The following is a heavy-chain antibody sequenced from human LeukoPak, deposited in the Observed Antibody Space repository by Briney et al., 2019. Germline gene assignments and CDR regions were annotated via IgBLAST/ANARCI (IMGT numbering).Heavy chain of an antibody. J-gene: IGHJ4*02. D-gene: IGHD3-22*01. V-gene: IGHV4-4*07. CDR3: ARDGSSGYYY. Sequence: SETLSLTCAVSGYSISSGYYWSWIRQPAGKGLEWIGRIYTSGSTNYNPSLKSRVTMSVDTSKNQFSLKLSSVTAADTAVYYCARDGSSGYYYWGQGTLVTVSS. CDR1: GYSISSGYY. CDR2: IYTSGST.